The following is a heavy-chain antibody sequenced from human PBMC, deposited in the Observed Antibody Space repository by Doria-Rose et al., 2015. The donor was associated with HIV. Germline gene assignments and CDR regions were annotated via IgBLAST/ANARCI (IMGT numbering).Heavy chain of an antibody. J-gene: IGHJ4*02. Sequence: QLQESGGGLVKPGGSLRLSCAASGFTFSRYSMNWVRQAPGKGLEWVSSISSSSEYIYYVDSVQGRFTISRDNAKNSVYLQMNSLRTEDTAVYYCARDHYDSGGYYRDWGQGTLVTVSS. CDR1: GFTFSRYS. CDR2: ISSSSEYI. V-gene: IGHV3-21*03. CDR3: ARDHYDSGGYYRD. D-gene: IGHD3-22*01.